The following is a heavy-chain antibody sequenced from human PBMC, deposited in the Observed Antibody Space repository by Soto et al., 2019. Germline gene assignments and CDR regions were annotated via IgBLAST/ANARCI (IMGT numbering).Heavy chain of an antibody. CDR3: TRDKLGARAFDV. CDR1: GFTFGDYA. V-gene: IGHV3-49*03. D-gene: IGHD6-6*01. J-gene: IGHJ3*01. CDR2: IRSKASGGTT. Sequence: EVQLVESGGDLVQPGRSLRLSCTASGFTFGDYAMSWFRQAPGKGLEWVGFIRSKASGGTTEYAASVKGRFTISRDDSQSIAYLQMNSLKTEDTAVYYCTRDKLGARAFDVWGQGTIVTVSS.